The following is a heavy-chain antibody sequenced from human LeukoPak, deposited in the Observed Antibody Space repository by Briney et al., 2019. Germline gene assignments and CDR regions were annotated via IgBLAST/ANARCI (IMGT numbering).Heavy chain of an antibody. D-gene: IGHD3-22*01. V-gene: IGHV3-23*01. Sequence: GGSLRLSCAASGFTFSSYAMSWVRQAPGRGLEWVSAISGSGGSTYYADSVKGRFTISRDNSKNTLYLQMNSLRAEDTAVYYCAKDPDYDSTYYWGQGTLVTVSS. CDR2: ISGSGGST. CDR1: GFTFSSYA. CDR3: AKDPDYDSTYY. J-gene: IGHJ4*02.